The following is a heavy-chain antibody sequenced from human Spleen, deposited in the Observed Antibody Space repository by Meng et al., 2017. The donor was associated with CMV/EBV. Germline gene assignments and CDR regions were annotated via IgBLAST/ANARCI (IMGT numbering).Heavy chain of an antibody. Sequence: CTASGYTFSGCFIHWLRQAPGQGLEWMGWVNPNNGDTKYAERFRGRVTMTSDTSTNTAYMELDSLRFVDTAMYYCAKDESNGYTDYWGPGTLVTVSS. V-gene: IGHV1-2*02. CDR1: GYTFSGCF. J-gene: IGHJ4*02. D-gene: IGHD5-12*01. CDR3: AKDESNGYTDY. CDR2: VNPNNGDT.